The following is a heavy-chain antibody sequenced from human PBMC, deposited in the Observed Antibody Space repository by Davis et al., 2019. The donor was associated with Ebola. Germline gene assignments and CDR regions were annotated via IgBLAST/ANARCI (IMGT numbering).Heavy chain of an antibody. CDR1: GYTFTNYW. CDR3: ARQGYCNSTSCNNWFDP. J-gene: IGHJ5*02. V-gene: IGHV5-51*01. CDR2: IYPGDSDT. D-gene: IGHD2-2*01. Sequence: GGSLRLSCMGSGYTFTNYWIGWVRQMPGRGLEWMGIIYPGDSDTRYSPSFQGQVTISVDKSISTAYLQWSSLKASDTAMYYCARQGYCNSTSCNNWFDPWGQGTLVTVSS.